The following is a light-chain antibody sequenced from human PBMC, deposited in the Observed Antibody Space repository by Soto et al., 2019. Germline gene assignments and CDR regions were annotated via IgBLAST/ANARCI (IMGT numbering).Light chain of an antibody. CDR2: SNN. Sequence: QSVLTQPPSASGTPGQRVTISCSGSSSSIGSNAVNWYQQLPGTAPKLLIYSNNQRPSGVPDRFSGSKSGTSASLAISGLQSEDEADCYCAAWDDSLNGVVFGGGTKLTVL. V-gene: IGLV1-44*01. CDR3: AAWDDSLNGVV. CDR1: SSSIGSNA. J-gene: IGLJ3*02.